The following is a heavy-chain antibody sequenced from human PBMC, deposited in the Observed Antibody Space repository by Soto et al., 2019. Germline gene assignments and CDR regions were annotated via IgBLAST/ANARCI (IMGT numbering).Heavy chain of an antibody. CDR1: GFTFSSSS. CDR3: ASRGVYYFDY. J-gene: IGHJ4*02. V-gene: IGHV3-23*01. Sequence: EVQLLESGGGLVQPGGSLRLSCAASGFTFSSSSMSWVRQAPGKGLEGVSSISVSGFGTYYADSVQGRFAISRDNSKNTLYLQMNSLRADDTAAYYCASRGVYYFDYWGRGPLVTVSS. D-gene: IGHD6-13*01. CDR2: ISVSGFGT.